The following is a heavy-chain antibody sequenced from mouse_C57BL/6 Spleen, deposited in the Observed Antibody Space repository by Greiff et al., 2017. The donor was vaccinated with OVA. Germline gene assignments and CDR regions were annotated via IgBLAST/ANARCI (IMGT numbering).Heavy chain of an antibody. CDR1: GYSFTSYY. Sequence: VQLQQSGPELVKPGASVKISCKASGYSFTSYYIHWVKQRPGQGLEWIGWIYPGSGNTKYNEKFKGKATLTADTSSSTAYMQLSSLTSEDSAVYYCAIGNFSWFAYWGQGTLVTVSA. J-gene: IGHJ3*01. CDR2: IYPGSGNT. CDR3: AIGNFSWFAY. V-gene: IGHV1-66*01. D-gene: IGHD3-3*01.